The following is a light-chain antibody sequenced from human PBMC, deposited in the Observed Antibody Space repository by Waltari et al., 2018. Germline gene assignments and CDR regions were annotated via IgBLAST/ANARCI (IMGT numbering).Light chain of an antibody. CDR1: I. Sequence: IAYCYHNLPVTAPMFLIYLSGHRPSGVPDRFSGSKSDTLASLAISGLQSEDEADYYCATWYDRLNGPVFGGGTKLTVL. CDR3: ATWYDRLNGPV. V-gene: IGLV1-44*01. CDR2: LSG. J-gene: IGLJ2*01.